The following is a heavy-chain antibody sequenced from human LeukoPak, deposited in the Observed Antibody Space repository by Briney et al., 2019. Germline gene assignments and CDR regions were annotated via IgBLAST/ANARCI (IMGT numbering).Heavy chain of an antibody. V-gene: IGHV4-38-2*02. CDR2: RYSSGST. D-gene: IGHD5-12*01. Sequence: SETLSLTCTVSGYSISRGYYWGWIRQPPGKGLEWIGRRYSSGSTGYNPSLRSRVSISVDTSKNQFSLILSSVTAADTAVYYCASGGGYSGYPLTNYYYYYMDVWGKGTTVTISS. CDR3: ASGGGYSGYPLTNYYYYYMDV. J-gene: IGHJ6*03. CDR1: GYSISRGYY.